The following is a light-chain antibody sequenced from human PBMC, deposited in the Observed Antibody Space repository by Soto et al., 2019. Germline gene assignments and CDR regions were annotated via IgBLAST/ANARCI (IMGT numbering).Light chain of an antibody. J-gene: IGKJ1*01. V-gene: IGKV1-5*03. CDR1: QSISVW. CDR3: QHYNDYSWT. Sequence: DIHMTQSPSTLSASVGDRVTITCRASQSISVWLAWYQQKPGKAPNLLIHKTSSLETGVPSRFSGSGSGTEFTLTISSLQPDDFATYYCQHYNDYSWTFGQGTKVEIK. CDR2: KTS.